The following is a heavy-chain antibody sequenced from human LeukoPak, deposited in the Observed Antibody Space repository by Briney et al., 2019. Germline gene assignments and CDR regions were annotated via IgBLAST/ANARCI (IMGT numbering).Heavy chain of an antibody. Sequence: SETLSLTCTVSGGSISSYYWSWIRQPPGKGLEWIGYIHYSGSTNYNPSLKSRVTISVDTSKNQFSLKLSSVTAADTAVYYCAKDPDCTSGICYTFFDYWGQGTLVTVSS. J-gene: IGHJ4*02. D-gene: IGHD2-8*01. CDR3: AKDPDCTSGICYTFFDY. CDR2: IHYSGST. CDR1: GGSISSYY. V-gene: IGHV4-59*01.